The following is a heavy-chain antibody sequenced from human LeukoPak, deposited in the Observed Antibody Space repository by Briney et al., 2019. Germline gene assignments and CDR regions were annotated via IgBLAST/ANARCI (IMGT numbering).Heavy chain of an antibody. D-gene: IGHD3-10*01. CDR3: AREGILWFGESPYYYYGMDV. J-gene: IGHJ6*04. CDR2: ISAGNGNT. CDR1: GYTFTSYG. Sequence: ASVKVSCKASGYTFTSYGISWVRQAPGQGLEWMGWISAGNGNTKYSQKFQGRVTITRDTSASTAYMELSSLRSEDTAVYYCAREGILWFGESPYYYYGMDVWGKGTTVTVSS. V-gene: IGHV1-18*04.